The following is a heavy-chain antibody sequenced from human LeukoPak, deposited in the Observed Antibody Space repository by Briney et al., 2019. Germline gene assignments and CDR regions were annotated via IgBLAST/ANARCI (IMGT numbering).Heavy chain of an antibody. Sequence: PGGSLRLSCAASGFTFSSYAMSWVRQAPGKGLEWVSAISGSGGSTYYADSVKGRFTISRDNAKNSLYLQMNSLRAEDTAVYYCARDYVDPIRGAFDIWGQGTMVTVSS. J-gene: IGHJ3*02. CDR2: ISGSGGST. D-gene: IGHD3-10*01. CDR3: ARDYVDPIRGAFDI. CDR1: GFTFSSYA. V-gene: IGHV3-23*01.